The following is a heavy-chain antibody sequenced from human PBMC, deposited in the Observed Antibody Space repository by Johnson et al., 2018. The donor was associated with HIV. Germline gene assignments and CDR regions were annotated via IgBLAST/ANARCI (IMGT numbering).Heavy chain of an antibody. Sequence: VQLVESGGGVVQPGGSLRLSCAASGFTFSSYWMSWVRQAPGKGLEWVANIKQDGSEKYYVDSVKGRFTISRDNAKNSLYLQMNSLRAEDTAVYYCARYGQDRDDAFDIWGQGTMVTVSS. V-gene: IGHV3-7*05. CDR3: ARYGQDRDDAFDI. CDR1: GFTFSSYW. CDR2: IKQDGSEK. D-gene: IGHD3-10*01. J-gene: IGHJ3*02.